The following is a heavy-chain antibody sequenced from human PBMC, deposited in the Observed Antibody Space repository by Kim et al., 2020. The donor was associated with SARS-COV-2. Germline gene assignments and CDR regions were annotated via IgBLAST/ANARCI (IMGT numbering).Heavy chain of an antibody. D-gene: IGHD6-13*01. CDR3: ARRKKQQLVYDAFDI. J-gene: IGHJ3*02. Sequence: SLKSRVTISVDTSKNQFSLKLSSVTAADTAVYYCARRKKQQLVYDAFDIWGQGTMVTVSS. V-gene: IGHV4-39*01.